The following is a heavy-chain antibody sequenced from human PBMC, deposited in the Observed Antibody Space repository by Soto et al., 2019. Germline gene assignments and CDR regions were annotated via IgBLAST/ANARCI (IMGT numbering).Heavy chain of an antibody. Sequence: EVQLLESGGGLVQPGGSLRLSCVASGFTFSTYAVSWVRQAPGKGLEWVSAISGSGGYTYYADSVKGRFTISRDNSKNTLYLQMNSLRAEDTAVYYCAKDHYGDYFYYIDYWGQGTLVTVSS. CDR3: AKDHYGDYFYYIDY. V-gene: IGHV3-23*01. CDR1: GFTFSTYA. J-gene: IGHJ4*02. CDR2: ISGSGGYT. D-gene: IGHD4-17*01.